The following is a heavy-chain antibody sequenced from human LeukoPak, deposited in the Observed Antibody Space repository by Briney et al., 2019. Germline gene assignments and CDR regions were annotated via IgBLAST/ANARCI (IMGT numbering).Heavy chain of an antibody. CDR3: XXXXXXXXXXXXFXY. CDR1: SXXY. J-gene: IGHJ4*02. CDR2: IYYSGSP. Sequence: SXXYXGWIXQPXGXXXXWIXSIYYSGSPYYNPSLKSRVTISXXXSKXQFSLKLSSVTAADTAGYXXXXXXXXXXXXXXFXYWGQGTLVTVSS. V-gene: IGHV4-39*01.